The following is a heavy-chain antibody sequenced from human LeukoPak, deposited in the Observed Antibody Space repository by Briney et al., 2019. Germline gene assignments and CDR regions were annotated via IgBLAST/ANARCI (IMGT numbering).Heavy chain of an antibody. Sequence: ASEKVSCKASGYTFTSYAMHWVRQAPGQRLEWMGWINAGNGNTKYSQKFQGRVTITRDTSASTAYMELSSLRSEDTAVYYCARADSGSYPFDYWGQGTLVTVSS. CDR1: GYTFTSYA. CDR2: INAGNGNT. D-gene: IGHD3-10*01. CDR3: ARADSGSYPFDY. V-gene: IGHV1-3*01. J-gene: IGHJ4*02.